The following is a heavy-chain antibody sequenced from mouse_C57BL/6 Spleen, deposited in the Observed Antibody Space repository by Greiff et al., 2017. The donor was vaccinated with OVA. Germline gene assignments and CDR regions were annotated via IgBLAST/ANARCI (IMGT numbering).Heavy chain of an antibody. V-gene: IGHV1-81*01. D-gene: IGHD2-1*01. CDR1: GYTFTSYG. Sequence: QVHVKQSGAELARPGASVKLSCKASGYTFTSYGISWVKQRTGQGLEWIGEIYPRSGNTYYNEKFKGKATLTADKSSSTAYMELRSLTSEDSAVYFCAINYYGGYFDVWGTGTTVTVSS. CDR2: IYPRSGNT. J-gene: IGHJ1*03. CDR3: AINYYGGYFDV.